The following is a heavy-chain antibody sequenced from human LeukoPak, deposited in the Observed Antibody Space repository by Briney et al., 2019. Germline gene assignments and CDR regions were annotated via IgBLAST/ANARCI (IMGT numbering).Heavy chain of an antibody. V-gene: IGHV1-8*03. CDR2: MNPNSGNT. D-gene: IGHD5-18*01. CDR3: ARLLRIQLWFGSYYYYYMDV. J-gene: IGHJ6*03. CDR1: GYTFTSYD. Sequence: GASVKVSCKASGYTFTSYDINWVRQATGQGLEWMGWMNPNSGNTGYAQKFQGRVTITRNTSISTAYMELSSLRSEDTAVYYCARLLRIQLWFGSYYYYYMDVWGKGTTVTVSS.